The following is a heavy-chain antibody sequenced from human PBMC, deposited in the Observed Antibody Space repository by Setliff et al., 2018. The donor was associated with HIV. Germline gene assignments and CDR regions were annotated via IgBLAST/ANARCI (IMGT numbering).Heavy chain of an antibody. V-gene: IGHV4-4*09. CDR3: ARHANYDFWSGYWGYYFDY. Sequence: SETLSLTCTVSGGSISTYYWGWIRQPPGKGLEWIGYIYTSGSTNYNPSLKTRATISIDTSKKQVSLKLSSVTAADTAVYYCARHANYDFWSGYWGYYFDYWGQGTLVTVSS. CDR2: IYTSGST. CDR1: GGSISTYY. J-gene: IGHJ4*02. D-gene: IGHD3-3*01.